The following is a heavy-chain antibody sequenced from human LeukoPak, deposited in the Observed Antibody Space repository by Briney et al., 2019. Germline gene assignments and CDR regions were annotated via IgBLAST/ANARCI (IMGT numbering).Heavy chain of an antibody. CDR2: VNTDGSST. V-gene: IGHV3-74*01. CDR1: GFSFSSYC. Sequence: ARSLRLAWVASGFSFSSYCMHWVRQAPGNGLMWVSRVNTDGSSTTYADFVKGRFTISTDNSTKPLYLQVSCLRAEDTAVYYCARSSYPYYFDYWGQGTLVTVSS. D-gene: IGHD6-19*01. CDR3: ARSSYPYYFDY. J-gene: IGHJ4*02.